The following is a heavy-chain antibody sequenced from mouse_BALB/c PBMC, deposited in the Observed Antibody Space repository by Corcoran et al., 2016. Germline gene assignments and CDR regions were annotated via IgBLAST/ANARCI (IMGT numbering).Heavy chain of an antibody. V-gene: IGHV9-3-1*01. CDR2: INTYTGEP. J-gene: IGHJ4*01. CDR3: AREPYAMDY. Sequence: QIQLVQSGPELKKPGETVKISCKASGYTFTNYGMNWVKQAPGKGSKWMGWINTYTGEPTFADDFKGRFAFSLETSASTASLQINNLKNEDTATYFCAREPYAMDYWGQGTSVTVSS. CDR1: GYTFTNYG.